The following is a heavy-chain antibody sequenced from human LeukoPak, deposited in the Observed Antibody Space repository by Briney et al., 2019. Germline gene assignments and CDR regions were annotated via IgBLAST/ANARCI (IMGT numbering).Heavy chain of an antibody. D-gene: IGHD2-21*02. CDR3: AKEAFVVVTAASDY. CDR2: ISGSGGST. J-gene: IGHJ4*02. Sequence: PGGSLRLSCAASGFTFSRMSWVRQAPGKGLEWVSAISGSGGSTYYADSVKGRFTISRDNSKNTLYLQMNSLRAEDTAVYYCAKEAFVVVTAASDYWGQGTLVTVSS. CDR1: GFTFSR. V-gene: IGHV3-23*01.